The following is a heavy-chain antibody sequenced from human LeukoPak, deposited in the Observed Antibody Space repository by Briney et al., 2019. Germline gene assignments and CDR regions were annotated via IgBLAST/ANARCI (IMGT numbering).Heavy chain of an antibody. CDR3: AKGTDFGVVHDLDY. CDR2: ISTDARTI. D-gene: IGHD3-3*01. V-gene: IGHV3-74*01. CDR1: GFAFSTNW. Sequence: GGSLRLSCAASGFAFSTNWMHWVRQAPGKGLVWVSHISTDARTITYADFVKGRFTISRDNSKNTLYLQMNSLRAEDTAVYYCAKGTDFGVVHDLDYWGQGTLVTVSS. J-gene: IGHJ4*02.